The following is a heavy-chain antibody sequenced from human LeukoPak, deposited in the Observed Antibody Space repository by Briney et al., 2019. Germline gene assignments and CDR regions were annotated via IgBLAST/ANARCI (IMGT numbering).Heavy chain of an antibody. J-gene: IGHJ4*02. V-gene: IGHV3-30*18. Sequence: GGSLRLSCAASGFTFSSYAMHWVRQAPGKGLEWVAAISFDASNKYYADSVKGRFNISRDNSKNMLYVQMNSLRAEDTAVYYCGKGPGVYAMGALDYWGQGILVSVPS. D-gene: IGHD2-8*01. CDR2: ISFDASNK. CDR1: GFTFSSYA. CDR3: GKGPGVYAMGALDY.